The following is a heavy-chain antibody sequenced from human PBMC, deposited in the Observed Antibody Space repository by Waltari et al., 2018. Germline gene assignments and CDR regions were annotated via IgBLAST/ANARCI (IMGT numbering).Heavy chain of an antibody. CDR1: GGSFSGYY. D-gene: IGHD1-26*01. CDR2: INHSGST. J-gene: IGHJ3*02. V-gene: IGHV4-34*01. Sequence: QVQLQQWGAGLLKPSETLSLTCAVYGGSFSGYYWSWIRQPPGKGLEWIGEINHSGSTNYNPSLKSRVTISVDTSKNQFSLKLSSVTAADTAVYYCAGRGSYYGGGAFDIWGQGTMVTVSS. CDR3: AGRGSYYGGGAFDI.